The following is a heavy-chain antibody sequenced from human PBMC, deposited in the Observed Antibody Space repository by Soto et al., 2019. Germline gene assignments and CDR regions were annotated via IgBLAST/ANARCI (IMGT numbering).Heavy chain of an antibody. CDR2: INAGNGHP. V-gene: IGHV1-3*01. D-gene: IGHD3-9*01. CDR3: VRDRPLYSDASTGSYYYYAMDF. J-gene: IGHJ6*02. CDR1: GYTFTSYG. Sequence: GSSVKVSCKASGYTFTSYGIHWVRQAPGQRLVLTVCINAGNGHPKYSEKFQGRVTITRDTSTSTAYMELRSLKSEDTAVYYCVRDRPLYSDASTGSYYYYAMDFWGQGTPVTVSS.